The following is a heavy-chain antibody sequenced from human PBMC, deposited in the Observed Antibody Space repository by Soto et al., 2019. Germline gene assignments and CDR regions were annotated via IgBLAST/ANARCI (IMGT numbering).Heavy chain of an antibody. V-gene: IGHV1-69*12. J-gene: IGHJ3*02. CDR2: IIPIFGTA. Sequence: QVQLVQSGAEVKKPGSSVKVSCKASGGTFSSYAISWVRQAPGQGLEWMGGIIPIFGTANYAQKFQGRVTITADESTSTADMELSSLRSEDTAVYYCARGSAKIVVVIGAFDIWGQGTMVTVSS. CDR3: ARGSAKIVVVIGAFDI. CDR1: GGTFSSYA. D-gene: IGHD3-22*01.